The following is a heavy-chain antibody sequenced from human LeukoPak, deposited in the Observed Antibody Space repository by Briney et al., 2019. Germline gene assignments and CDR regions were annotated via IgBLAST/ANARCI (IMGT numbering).Heavy chain of an antibody. CDR1: GFTFSGYW. V-gene: IGHV3-7*01. Sequence: GGSLRLSCAASGFTFSGYWMSWVRQAPGKGLEWVANINQAGHAIHYVDSVKGRFTISRDNAQNSVYLQMNSLRAEDTALYYCAREGGEMSTMGDKWGQGTLVTVSS. J-gene: IGHJ4*02. D-gene: IGHD5-24*01. CDR3: AREGGEMSTMGDK. CDR2: INQAGHAI.